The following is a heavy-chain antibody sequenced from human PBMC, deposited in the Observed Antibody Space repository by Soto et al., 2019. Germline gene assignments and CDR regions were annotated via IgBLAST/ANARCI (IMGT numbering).Heavy chain of an antibody. J-gene: IGHJ3*01. CDR1: GDSVSSNSAA. Sequence: SQTLSLTCAISGDSVSSNSAAWNWIRQSPSRGLEWLGRTYYRSKWYNDYAVSVKSRITINPDTSKNQFSLQLNSVTPEDTAVYYCARGGYSGYDPSPIDAFEFWGQGSMVTVSS. V-gene: IGHV6-1*01. D-gene: IGHD5-12*01. CDR3: ARGGYSGYDPSPIDAFEF. CDR2: TYYRSKWYN.